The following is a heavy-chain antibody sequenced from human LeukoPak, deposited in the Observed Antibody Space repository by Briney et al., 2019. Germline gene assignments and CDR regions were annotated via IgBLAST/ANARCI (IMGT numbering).Heavy chain of an antibody. D-gene: IGHD1-26*01. Sequence: GGSLRLSCAASGFTFSSYEMNWVRQAPGKGLEWVSYISSSGSTIYYADSVKGRFTISRDNSKNTLYLQMNSLRAGDTAVYYCAKAMGATLFDYWGQGTLVTVSS. CDR3: AKAMGATLFDY. CDR1: GFTFSSYE. CDR2: ISSSGSTI. V-gene: IGHV3-48*03. J-gene: IGHJ4*02.